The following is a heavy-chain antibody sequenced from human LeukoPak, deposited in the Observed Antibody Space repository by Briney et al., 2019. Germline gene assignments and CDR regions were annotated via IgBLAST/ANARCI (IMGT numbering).Heavy chain of an antibody. V-gene: IGHV4-39*02. CDR3: AREGGGYSYGS. D-gene: IGHD5-18*01. CDR2: IYYSGNT. J-gene: IGHJ5*02. Sequence: SETLSLTYTVSGVSISSSNSYWGWIRQPPGKGLEWIGSIYYSGNTYYNASLKSQVSISADTSKNQFSLKLSSVTAADTAVYYCAREGGGYSYGSWGQGTLVTVSS. CDR1: GVSISSSNSY.